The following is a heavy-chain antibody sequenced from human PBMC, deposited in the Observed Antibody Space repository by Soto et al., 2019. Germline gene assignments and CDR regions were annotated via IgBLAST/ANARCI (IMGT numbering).Heavy chain of an antibody. Sequence: IQLVQSAGEVKRPGASVKVSCKASGYTFNTFGITWVRQAPGQGLEWMGCVSGYSDKRDYSRKLQDRITLTADPSTTTSYMEWRSLTSDDTAVYDCARGWGKYVGGNDFWGQGTLVTVSS. CDR1: GYTFNTFG. D-gene: IGHD2-15*01. CDR2: VSGYSDKR. V-gene: IGHV1-18*01. CDR3: ARGWGKYVGGNDF. J-gene: IGHJ4*02.